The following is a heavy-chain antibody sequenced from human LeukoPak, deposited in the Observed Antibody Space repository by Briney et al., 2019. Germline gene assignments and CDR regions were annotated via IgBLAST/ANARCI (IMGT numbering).Heavy chain of an antibody. D-gene: IGHD6-13*01. CDR2: IHYSGST. CDR3: ARVSSSWYQDWYFDL. Sequence: SETLSLTCTVSGGSISSYYWSWIRQPPGKRLEWIGYIHYSGSTNYNPSLKSRVTMSVDMSKNQFSLKLSSMIAADTAVYYCARVSSSWYQDWYFDLWGRGTLVTVPS. J-gene: IGHJ2*01. CDR1: GGSISSYY. V-gene: IGHV4-59*12.